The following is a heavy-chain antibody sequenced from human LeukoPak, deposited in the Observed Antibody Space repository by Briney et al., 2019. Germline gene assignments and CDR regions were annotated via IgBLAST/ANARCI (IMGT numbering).Heavy chain of an antibody. CDR3: ARTSLGGAWFDP. J-gene: IGHJ5*02. D-gene: IGHD3-10*01. V-gene: IGHV4-59*08. Sequence: SETLSLTCTVSGGSISSYYWSWIRQPPGEGLEWIGYIYYSGSTNYNPSLKSRVTISVDTSKNQFSLKLSSVTAADTAVYYCARTSLGGAWFDPWGQGTLVTVSS. CDR2: IYYSGST. CDR1: GGSISSYY.